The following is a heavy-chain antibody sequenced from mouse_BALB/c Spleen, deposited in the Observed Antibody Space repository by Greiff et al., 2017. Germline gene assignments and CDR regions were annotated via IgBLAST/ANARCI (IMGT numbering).Heavy chain of an antibody. CDR1: GYTFTDYA. J-gene: IGHJ2*01. Sequence: QVQLQQSGPELVRPGVSVKISCKGSGYTFTDYAMHWVKQSHGKSLEWIGVISTYYGNTNYNQKFKGKATMTVDKSSSTAYMELARLTSEDSAIYYCARGDSAGLYYFDYWGQGTTLTVSS. CDR2: ISTYYGNT. CDR3: ARGDSAGLYYFDY. V-gene: IGHV1-67*01. D-gene: IGHD3-2*01.